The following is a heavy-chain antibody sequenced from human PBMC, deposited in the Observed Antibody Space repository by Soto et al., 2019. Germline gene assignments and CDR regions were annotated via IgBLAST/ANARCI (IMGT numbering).Heavy chain of an antibody. CDR3: ARGLGSSWYADFDY. CDR2: IKQDGSEK. D-gene: IGHD6-13*01. V-gene: IGHV3-7*03. J-gene: IGHJ4*02. CDR1: GFTFSSYW. Sequence: GGSLRLSCAASGFTFSSYWMSWVRQAQGKGLEWVANIKQDGSEKYYVDSVKGRFTISRDNAKNSLYLQMNSLRAEDTAVYYCARGLGSSWYADFDYWGQGTLVTVSS.